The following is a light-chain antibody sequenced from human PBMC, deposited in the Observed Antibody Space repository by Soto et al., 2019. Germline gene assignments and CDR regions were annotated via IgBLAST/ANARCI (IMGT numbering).Light chain of an antibody. V-gene: IGKV1-39*01. CDR3: QQSYSTPIT. CDR2: AAS. CDR1: QSINSY. Sequence: DIQMTQSPSSLSASVTDRVTITCRASQSINSYLNWYQQKPGKAPKLLIYAASSLQSGVPSRFSGSGSGTDFTLTISSLQPEDFATHYCQQSYSTPITFGQGTRLEIK. J-gene: IGKJ5*01.